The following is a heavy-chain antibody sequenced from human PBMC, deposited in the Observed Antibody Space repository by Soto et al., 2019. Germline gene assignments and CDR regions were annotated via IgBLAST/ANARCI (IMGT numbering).Heavy chain of an antibody. Sequence: QVQLVQSGAEVKKPGASVKVSCKASGYTFTGYYMHWVRQAPGQGLEWMGWINPNSGGTNYAQKFQGRVTMTRDTSISTAYMELSRLRSDDTAVYYCAREIVSDNYDFWSGYLGNQPYYGMDVWGQGTTVTVSS. V-gene: IGHV1-2*02. D-gene: IGHD3-3*01. CDR2: INPNSGGT. CDR1: GYTFTGYY. CDR3: AREIVSDNYDFWSGYLGNQPYYGMDV. J-gene: IGHJ6*02.